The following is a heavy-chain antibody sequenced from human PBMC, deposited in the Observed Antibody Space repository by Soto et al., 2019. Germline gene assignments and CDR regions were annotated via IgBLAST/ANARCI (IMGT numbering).Heavy chain of an antibody. Sequence: ASVKVSCKVSGYTLTELSMHWVRQAPGKGLEWMGGFDPEDGETIYAQKFQGRVTMTEDTSTDTAYMELSSLRSEDTAVYYCATSWRGSGSYYKTLFYWGQGTLVTVSS. V-gene: IGHV1-24*01. CDR1: GYTLTELS. CDR2: FDPEDGET. CDR3: ATSWRGSGSYYKTLFY. D-gene: IGHD3-10*01. J-gene: IGHJ4*02.